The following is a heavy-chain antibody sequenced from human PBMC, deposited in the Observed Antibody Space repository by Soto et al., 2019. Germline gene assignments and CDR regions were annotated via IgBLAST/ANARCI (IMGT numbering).Heavy chain of an antibody. V-gene: IGHV4-31*03. D-gene: IGHD3-9*01. J-gene: IGHJ3*02. CDR1: XGSXXXGGYY. Sequence: SETLSLTGTGSXGSXXXGGYYWSWIXQHPGKGLEWIGYIYYSGSTYYNPSLKSRVTISVDTSKNQFSLKLSSLTAADTAVYYCARAQTLLPYFSASRAFDIWAQGTMVTVS. CDR3: ARAQTLLPYFSASRAFDI. CDR2: IYYSGST.